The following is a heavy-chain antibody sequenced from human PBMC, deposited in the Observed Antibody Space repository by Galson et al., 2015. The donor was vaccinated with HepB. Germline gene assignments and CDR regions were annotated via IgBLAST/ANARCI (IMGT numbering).Heavy chain of an antibody. V-gene: IGHV1-69*04. CDR3: ARDQGLDQSYWYFDL. Sequence: SVKVSCKASGGTFSSYTISWVRQAPGQGLEWMGRIIPSLGIANYAQKFQGRVTITADKSTSTAYMELSSLRSEDTAVYYCARDQGLDQSYWYFDLWCRGTLVTVSA. J-gene: IGHJ2*01. D-gene: IGHD6-19*01. CDR1: GGTFSSYT. CDR2: IIPSLGIA.